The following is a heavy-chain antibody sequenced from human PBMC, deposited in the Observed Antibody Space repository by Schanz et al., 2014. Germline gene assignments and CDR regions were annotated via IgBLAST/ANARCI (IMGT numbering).Heavy chain of an antibody. CDR1: GFTFSDYY. Sequence: DVQLVDSGGGLVQPGGSLRLSCAASGFTFSDYYMTWIRQAPGQGLEWVSAISGSGGSTYYADSVKGRFTISRDNSKNTLYLQINSLRAEDTAVYYCASGGYCTNGVCNGGRNWFDPWGQGTLVTVSS. CDR2: ISGSGGST. D-gene: IGHD2-8*01. J-gene: IGHJ5*02. CDR3: ASGGYCTNGVCNGGRNWFDP. V-gene: IGHV3-23*04.